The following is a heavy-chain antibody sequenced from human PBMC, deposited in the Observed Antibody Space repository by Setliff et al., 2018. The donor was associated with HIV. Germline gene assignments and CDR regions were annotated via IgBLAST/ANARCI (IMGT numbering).Heavy chain of an antibody. CDR3: ARGRLGSSGNTYYWYYFDY. CDR2: LYSAGNT. V-gene: IGHV3-53*01. CDR1: GITVSSNY. Sequence: GGSLRLSCAASGITVSSNYMIWVRQAPGKGPEWVSVLYSAGNTFYADSVKGRFTVSRDDSKNTLFLQMNSLRAEDTAVYYCARGRLGSSGNTYYWYYFDYWGQGTLVTVSS. J-gene: IGHJ4*02. D-gene: IGHD2-15*01.